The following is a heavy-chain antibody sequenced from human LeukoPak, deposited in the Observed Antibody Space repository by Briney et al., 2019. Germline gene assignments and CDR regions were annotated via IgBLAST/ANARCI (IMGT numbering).Heavy chain of an antibody. D-gene: IGHD6-6*01. CDR3: ATASIEEMDV. Sequence: ASVKVSCKASGYTFTSYYIHWTRQAPGLGLEWMGIINPSDSGTSYAQKFQGRVTMTRDTSTSTVYMELSSLRSEDTAVYYCATASIEEMDVWGQGTTVTVSS. J-gene: IGHJ6*02. V-gene: IGHV1-46*01. CDR1: GYTFTSYY. CDR2: INPSDSGT.